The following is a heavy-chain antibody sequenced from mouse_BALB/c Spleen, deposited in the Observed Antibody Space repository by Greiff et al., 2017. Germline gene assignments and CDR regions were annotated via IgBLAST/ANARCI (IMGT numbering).Heavy chain of an antibody. Sequence: EVQLVESGGGLVKPGGSLKLSCAASGFTFSSYAMSWVRQTPEKRLEWVATISSGGSYTYYPDSVKGRFTISRDNAKNTLYLQMSSLRSEDTAMYYCARQPFDYWGQGTTLTVSS. CDR1: GFTFSSYA. CDR3: ARQPFDY. V-gene: IGHV5-9-3*01. CDR2: ISSGGSYT. J-gene: IGHJ2*01.